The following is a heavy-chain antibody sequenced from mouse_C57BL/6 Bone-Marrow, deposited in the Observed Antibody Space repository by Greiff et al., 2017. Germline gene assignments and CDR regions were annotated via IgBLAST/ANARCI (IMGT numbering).Heavy chain of an antibody. CDR2: INPSSGYS. V-gene: IGHV1-4*01. Sequence: VQLQQSGAELARPGASVKLSCTASGYTFTSYTMHWVRQRPGQGLEWIGYINPSSGYSKYNQKFKDKATLTTDKSSSTDDVKVSSLTSEDSAVYYGARRNYAMDYWGQGTSVTVSS. CDR3: ARRNYAMDY. CDR1: GYTFTSYT. J-gene: IGHJ4*01.